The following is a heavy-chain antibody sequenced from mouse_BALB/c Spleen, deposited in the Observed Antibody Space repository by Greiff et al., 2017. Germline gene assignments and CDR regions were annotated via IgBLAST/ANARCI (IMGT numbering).Heavy chain of an antibody. Sequence: QVQLQQPGAELVRPGASVKLSCKASGYTFTSYWINWVKQRPGQGLEWIGNIYPSDSYTNYNQKFKDKATLTVDKSSSTAYMQLSSPTSEDSAVYYCTRSSTVGYAMDYWGQGTSVTVSS. D-gene: IGHD1-1*01. J-gene: IGHJ4*01. CDR1: GYTFTSYW. V-gene: IGHV1-69*02. CDR2: IYPSDSYT. CDR3: TRSSTVGYAMDY.